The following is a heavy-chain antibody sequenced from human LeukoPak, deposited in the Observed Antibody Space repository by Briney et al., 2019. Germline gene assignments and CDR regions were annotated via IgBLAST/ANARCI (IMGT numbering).Heavy chain of an antibody. Sequence: KPSETLSLTCTVSGGSISSYYWSWIRQPPGKGLEWIGYIYYSGSTNYNPSLKSRVTISVDTSKNQFSLKLSSVTAADTAVYYCARDQGTAMGYWGQGTLVTVSS. D-gene: IGHD5-18*01. CDR2: IYYSGST. V-gene: IGHV4-59*01. CDR3: ARDQGTAMGY. CDR1: GGSISSYY. J-gene: IGHJ4*02.